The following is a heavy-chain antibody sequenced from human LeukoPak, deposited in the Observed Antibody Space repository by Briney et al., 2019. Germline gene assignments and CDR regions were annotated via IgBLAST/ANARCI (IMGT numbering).Heavy chain of an antibody. D-gene: IGHD2-8*01. V-gene: IGHV3-21*06. CDR1: GFTLSPYS. CDR3: ARALIGYYFDY. CDR2: ISSSSSYI. Sequence: GGSLRLSCAASGFTLSPYSMNWVRQAPGKGLEWVSSISSSSSYIYYADSVKGRFTISRDNSKNSLYLQMNSLRAEDTAVYYCARALIGYYFDYWGQGTLVTVSS. J-gene: IGHJ4*02.